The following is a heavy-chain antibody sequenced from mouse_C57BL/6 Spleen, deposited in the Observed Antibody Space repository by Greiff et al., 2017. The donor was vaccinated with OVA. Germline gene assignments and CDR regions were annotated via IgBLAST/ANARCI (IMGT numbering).Heavy chain of an antibody. CDR1: GYSITSGYY. D-gene: IGHD2-1*01. J-gene: IGHJ3*01. CDR2: ISYDGSN. V-gene: IGHV3-6*01. CDR3: ARDYYGNFQLAWFAY. Sequence: ESGPGLVKPSQSLSLTCSVTGYSITSGYYWNWIRQFPGNKLEWMGYISYDGSNNYNPSLKNRISITRDTSKNQFFLKLNSVTTEDTATYYCARDYYGNFQLAWFAYWGQGTLVTVSA.